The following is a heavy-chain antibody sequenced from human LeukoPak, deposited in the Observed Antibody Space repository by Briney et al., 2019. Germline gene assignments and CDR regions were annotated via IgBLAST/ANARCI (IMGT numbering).Heavy chain of an antibody. D-gene: IGHD1-14*01. J-gene: IGHJ6*02. Sequence: PGGSLRLSCAASGFTFSNAWMSWVRQAPGKGLEWVGRIKSKTDGGTTDYAAPVKGRFTIPRDNSKNTLYLQMNSLRAEDTAVYYCARVLPDGMDVWGQGTTVTVSS. CDR3: ARVLPDGMDV. CDR1: GFTFSNAW. CDR2: IKSKTDGGTT. V-gene: IGHV3-15*01.